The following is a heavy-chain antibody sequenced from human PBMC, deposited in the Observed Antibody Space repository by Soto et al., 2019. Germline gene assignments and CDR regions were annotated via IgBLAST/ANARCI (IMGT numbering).Heavy chain of an antibody. Sequence: GGSLRLSCAASGFTFSSYSMNWVRQAPGKGLEWVSSISSSSSYIYYADSVKGRFTISRDNAKNSLYLQMNSLRAEDTAVYYCARDDLRVGGGMDVWGQGTTVTVSS. J-gene: IGHJ6*02. D-gene: IGHD3-16*01. CDR2: ISSSSSYI. CDR1: GFTFSSYS. V-gene: IGHV3-21*01. CDR3: ARDDLRVGGGMDV.